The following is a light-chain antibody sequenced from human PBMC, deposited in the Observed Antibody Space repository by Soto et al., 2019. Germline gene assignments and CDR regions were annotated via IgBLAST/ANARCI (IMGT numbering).Light chain of an antibody. J-gene: IGLJ1*01. V-gene: IGLV2-14*03. Sequence: QSVLTQPASVSGSPGQSITISCTGTSSDVGGYEYVSWYQQHPGKAPKRIIYDVSDRPSGVSNRFSGSKSGNTASLAISGLQAEDEADYYCCSDAGRSTYVFGTGTKVTVL. CDR2: DVS. CDR3: CSDAGRSTYV. CDR1: SSDVGGYEY.